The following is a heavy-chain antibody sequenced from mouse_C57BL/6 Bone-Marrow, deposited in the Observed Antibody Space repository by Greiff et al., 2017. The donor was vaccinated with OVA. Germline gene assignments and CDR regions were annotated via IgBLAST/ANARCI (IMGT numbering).Heavy chain of an antibody. CDR1: GYTFTSYW. J-gene: IGHJ2*01. Sequence: VQLQQPGAELVRPGSSVKLSCKASGYTFTSYWMHWVKQRPIQGLEWIGNIDPSDSETHYNQKFKDKATLTVDKSSSTAYMQLSSLTSEDSAVYYCARRGGRSLDYWGQGTTLTVSS. V-gene: IGHV1-52*01. CDR3: ARRGGRSLDY. CDR2: IDPSDSET.